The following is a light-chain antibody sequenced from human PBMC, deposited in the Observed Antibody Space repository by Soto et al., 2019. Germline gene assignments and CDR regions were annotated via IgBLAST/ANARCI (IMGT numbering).Light chain of an antibody. CDR2: AAS. J-gene: IGKJ4*01. CDR3: QQSHSTPLT. Sequence: DIQMTQSPSSLSASVGDRVTITCRASQSIGSHLNWFQQKPGKAPNLLIYAASSLHSGVPSRFSGSGSGTDFTLTISSLQPEDFATYYCQQSHSTPLTFGGGTKVDIK. V-gene: IGKV1-39*01. CDR1: QSIGSH.